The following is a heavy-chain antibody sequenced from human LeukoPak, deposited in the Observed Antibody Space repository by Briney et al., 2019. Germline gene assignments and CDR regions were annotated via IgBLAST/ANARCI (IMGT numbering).Heavy chain of an antibody. CDR2: ISYDGSNK. CDR3: ASGLSY. J-gene: IGHJ4*02. CDR1: GFNFNTHP. V-gene: IGHV3-30*01. D-gene: IGHD3-10*01. Sequence: GGSLRLSCATSGFNFNTHPMHWVRQAPGEGLEWVAVISYDGSNKQYGDSVKGRFTIPRDNPKNTLYLEMNRLRVEDTAVYYCASGLSYWGPGTLVTVS.